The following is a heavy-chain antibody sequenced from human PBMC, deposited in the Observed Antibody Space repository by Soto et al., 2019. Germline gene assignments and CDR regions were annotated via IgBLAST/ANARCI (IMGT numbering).Heavy chain of an antibody. CDR3: ARDPAYGYCTHGVCSHGPYYGMDV. V-gene: IGHV1-69*01. D-gene: IGHD2-8*01. J-gene: IGHJ6*02. CDR1: GGTFSRYA. Sequence: QVQLVQSGAEVKKPGSSVKVSCKASGGTFSRYAITWVRQAPGQGLEYMGGIIPMFGTANYAQKFQGRVTITADESSNTAYMELSSLRSGDTAVYYCARDPAYGYCTHGVCSHGPYYGMDVWGQGTTVTVSS. CDR2: IIPMFGTA.